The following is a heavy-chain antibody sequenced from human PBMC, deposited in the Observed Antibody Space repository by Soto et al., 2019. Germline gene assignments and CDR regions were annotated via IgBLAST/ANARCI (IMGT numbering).Heavy chain of an antibody. V-gene: IGHV4-61*01. J-gene: IGHJ6*02. Sequence: PSETLSLTCTVSGGSVSSGSYYWSWIRQPPGKGLEWIGYIYYSGSTNYNPSLKSRVTISVDTSKNQFSLKLSSVTAADTAVYYCARGGYSGYGKPPYYYYGMDVCGQGSTVTVSS. CDR3: ARGGYSGYGKPPYYYYGMDV. D-gene: IGHD5-12*01. CDR1: GGSVSSGSYY. CDR2: IYYSGST.